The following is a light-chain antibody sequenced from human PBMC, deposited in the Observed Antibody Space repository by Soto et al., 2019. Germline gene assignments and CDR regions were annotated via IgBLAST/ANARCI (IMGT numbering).Light chain of an antibody. V-gene: IGKV3-20*01. J-gene: IGKJ2*01. CDR3: QQYGSSPFS. Sequence: EIVLTQSPGTLSLSPGESATLSCRASQSVSANYLAWYQQNPGQAPRLLIYGASRRAAGIPDRFSGSGSETDFTFTISRLLTEDLAVYYCQQYGSSPFSFGRGTKLEIK. CDR2: GAS. CDR1: QSVSANY.